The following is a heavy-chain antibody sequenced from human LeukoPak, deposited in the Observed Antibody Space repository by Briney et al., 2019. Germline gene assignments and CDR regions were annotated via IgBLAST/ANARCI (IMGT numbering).Heavy chain of an antibody. CDR1: GFTFSDAW. J-gene: IGHJ6*03. D-gene: IGHD6-19*01. CDR2: IKSTTDGGAI. CDR3: ASLFGSGWRHFYYMDV. V-gene: IGHV3-15*01. Sequence: GGSLRLSCAASGFTFSDAWMSWVRQAPGKGLEWVGRIKSTTDGGAIHYAAPVRGRFTISRDDSKNTLYLQMSSLKTEDTAVYYCASLFGSGWRHFYYMDVWGKGTTVTVSS.